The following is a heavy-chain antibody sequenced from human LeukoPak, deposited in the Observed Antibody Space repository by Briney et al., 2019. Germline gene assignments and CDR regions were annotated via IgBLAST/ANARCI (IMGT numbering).Heavy chain of an antibody. Sequence: GGSLRLSCAASGFTFSDYSMNWVRQAPGKGLEWVSSISSRSSYIYYADSVKGRFTISRDNAKNSVYLQMNSLRAEDTAVYYCARRRTSTNSYTSWGQGTLVTVSS. CDR3: ARRRTSTNSYTS. J-gene: IGHJ4*02. CDR1: GFTFSDYS. V-gene: IGHV3-21*01. D-gene: IGHD3-16*01. CDR2: ISSRSSYI.